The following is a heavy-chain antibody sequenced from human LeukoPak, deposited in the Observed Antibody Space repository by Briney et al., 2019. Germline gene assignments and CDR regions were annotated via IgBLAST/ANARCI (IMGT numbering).Heavy chain of an antibody. CDR3: ARTRHGYCSGGSCYSVSP. CDR1: GGSFSGYY. V-gene: IGHV4-34*01. D-gene: IGHD2-15*01. CDR2: INHSGST. Sequence: PSETLSLTCAVYGGSFSGYYGSWLRQPPGKGLEWIGEINHSGSTNYNPSLKSRVTISVDTSKNQFSLKLSSVTAADTAVYYCARTRHGYCSGGSCYSVSPWGQGTLVTVSS. J-gene: IGHJ4*02.